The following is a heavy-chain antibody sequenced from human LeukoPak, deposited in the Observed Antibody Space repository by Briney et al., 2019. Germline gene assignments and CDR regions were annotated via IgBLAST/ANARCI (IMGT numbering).Heavy chain of an antibody. CDR1: GLSVSSNF. CDR2: IYGGGST. J-gene: IGHJ4*02. V-gene: IGHV3-53*01. CDR3: ASWPVGWYGEDS. Sequence: GGSLRLSCAATGLSVSSNFMSWVRQAPGKGLEWVSVIYGGGSTYYADSVKGRFTISRDTPKNTLYLQMSSLRVEDTAVYYCASWPVGWYGEDSWGQGTLVTVSS. D-gene: IGHD6-19*01.